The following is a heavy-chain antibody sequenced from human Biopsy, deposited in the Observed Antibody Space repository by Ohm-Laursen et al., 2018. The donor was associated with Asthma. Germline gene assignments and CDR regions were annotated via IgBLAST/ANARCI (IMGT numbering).Heavy chain of an antibody. J-gene: IGHJ6*02. Sequence: SETLSLTCDVYPGSFSGFFWTWIRQSPGKGLEWIGETNERGVTNNNPSLKSRVIISIDTYWNRVSLKLTCVTAADTAVYYCARGPELDVWGQGTTVTVSS. V-gene: IGHV4-34*01. CDR3: ARGPELDV. CDR2: TNERGVT. CDR1: PGSFSGFF.